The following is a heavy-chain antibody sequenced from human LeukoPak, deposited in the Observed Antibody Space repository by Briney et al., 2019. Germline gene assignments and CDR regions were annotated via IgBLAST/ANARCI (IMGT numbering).Heavy chain of an antibody. D-gene: IGHD1-26*01. CDR1: GFTFSDHY. CDR3: TKLGGATRDFDY. V-gene: IGHV3-72*01. Sequence: RGSLRLSCAASGFTFSDHYIDWVRQAPGKGLEWVGRSRDKGSSYTTAYAASVRGRFPISRDESKYSLYMQLNSLQIEDTAVYFCTKLGGATRDFDYWGQGTLVTVSS. J-gene: IGHJ4*01. CDR2: SRDKGSSYTT.